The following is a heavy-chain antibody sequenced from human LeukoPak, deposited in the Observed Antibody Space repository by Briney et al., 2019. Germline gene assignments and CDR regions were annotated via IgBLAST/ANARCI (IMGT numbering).Heavy chain of an antibody. V-gene: IGHV3-9*01. CDR1: GFTFDDYA. CDR3: AKSKIAVAGTNVGAFDI. D-gene: IGHD6-19*01. J-gene: IGHJ3*02. Sequence: GGSLRLSCAASGFTFDDYAMHWVRQAPGKGLEWVSGISWNSGSIGYADSVKGRFTISRDNAKNSLYLQMNSLRAEDTALYYCAKSKIAVAGTNVGAFDIWGQGTMVTVSS. CDR2: ISWNSGSI.